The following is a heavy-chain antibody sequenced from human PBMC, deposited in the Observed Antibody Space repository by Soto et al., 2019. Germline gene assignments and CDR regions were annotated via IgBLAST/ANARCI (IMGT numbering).Heavy chain of an antibody. CDR2: IIPIFGTA. CDR1: RGTFSSYD. Sequence: GASVKVSCKASRGTFSSYDISWVRQAPGQGLEWMGGIIPIFGTANYAQKFQGRVTITADESTSTAYMELSSLRSEDTAVYYCARAILGDYDILTGYATTIYYYYGMDVWGQGTTVTVSS. CDR3: ARAILGDYDILTGYATTIYYYYGMDV. V-gene: IGHV1-69*13. J-gene: IGHJ6*02. D-gene: IGHD3-9*01.